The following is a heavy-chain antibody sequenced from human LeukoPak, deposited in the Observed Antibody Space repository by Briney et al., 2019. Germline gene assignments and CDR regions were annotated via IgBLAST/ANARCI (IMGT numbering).Heavy chain of an antibody. Sequence: PSETLSLTCIVSGDSFSSYQWSWVRQPAGKGLEWIGRISASGTTNSNPALKSRVTMSVDSSKKQFSLNLSSVTAADTAVYYCATLTGGDDAFDIWGQGTMVTVSS. D-gene: IGHD4-23*01. J-gene: IGHJ3*02. CDR1: GDSFSSYQ. CDR2: ISASGTT. CDR3: ATLTGGDDAFDI. V-gene: IGHV4-4*07.